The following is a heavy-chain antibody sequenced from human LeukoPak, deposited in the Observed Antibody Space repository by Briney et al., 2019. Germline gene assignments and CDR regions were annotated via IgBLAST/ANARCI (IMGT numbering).Heavy chain of an antibody. CDR1: GYTFTGYY. Sequence: GASVKVSCKASGYTFTGYYMHWVRQAPGQGLEWMGWINPNSGGTNYAQKFQGRVTMTRDTSISTAYMELSRLRSDDTAVYYCARVYPMVRGVIGIWGQGTMVTVSS. J-gene: IGHJ3*02. V-gene: IGHV1-2*02. CDR2: INPNSGGT. CDR3: ARVYPMVRGVIGI. D-gene: IGHD3-10*01.